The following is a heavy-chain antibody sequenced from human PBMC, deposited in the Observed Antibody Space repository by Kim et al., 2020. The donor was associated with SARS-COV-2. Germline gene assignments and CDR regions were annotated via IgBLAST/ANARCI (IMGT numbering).Heavy chain of an antibody. D-gene: IGHD6-19*01. Sequence: GGSLRLSCAASGFTFSSYAMSWVRQAPGKGLEWVSAISGSGGSTYYADSVKGRFTISRVNSKNTLYLQMNSLRAEDTAVYYCARNGRAVAGKGGAGYMDVWGKGTTVTVSS. CDR2: ISGSGGST. J-gene: IGHJ6*03. CDR1: GFTFSSYA. V-gene: IGHV3-23*01. CDR3: ARNGRAVAGKGGAGYMDV.